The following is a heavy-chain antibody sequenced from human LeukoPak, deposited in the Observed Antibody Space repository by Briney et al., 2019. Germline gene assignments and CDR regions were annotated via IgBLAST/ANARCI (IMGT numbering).Heavy chain of an antibody. D-gene: IGHD6-13*01. J-gene: IGHJ3*02. CDR1: GYPFIIDG. Sequence: GASVRVSCKASGYPFIIDGINWVRQAPGQGREGMGWISGYNGNTDYAQKFQGRVTMTTDTSTSTAYMELRSLRSDDTAVYYCARRIAAAGTGASDIWGQGTMVTVSS. V-gene: IGHV1-18*01. CDR2: ISGYNGNT. CDR3: ARRIAAAGTGASDI.